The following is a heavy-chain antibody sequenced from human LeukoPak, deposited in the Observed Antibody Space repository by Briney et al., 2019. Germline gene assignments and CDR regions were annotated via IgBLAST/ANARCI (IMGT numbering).Heavy chain of an antibody. CDR2: IWYDGSNK. CDR1: GFTFSSYG. CDR3: ARDRGPGGAAAIDY. V-gene: IGHV3-33*01. J-gene: IGHJ4*02. D-gene: IGHD6-13*01. Sequence: PGGSLRLSCAASGFTFSSYGMHWVRQAPGKGLEWVAVIWYDGSNKYYADSVKGRFTISRDNSKNMLYLQMNSLRAEDTAVYHCARDRGPGGAAAIDYWGLGTLVSVSS.